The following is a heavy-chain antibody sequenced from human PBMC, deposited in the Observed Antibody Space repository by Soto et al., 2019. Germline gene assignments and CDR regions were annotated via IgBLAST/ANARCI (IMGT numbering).Heavy chain of an antibody. Sequence: QVQLVQSGAEVKKPGSSVKVSCKASGGTFSSYAISWVRQAPGQGLEWMGGIIPIFGTANYAQKFQGRVTITADESTSPAYMELSSLRSEDTAVYYCARGEGVAVAGTYYYYGMDVWGQGTTVTVSS. V-gene: IGHV1-69*01. CDR1: GGTFSSYA. CDR3: ARGEGVAVAGTYYYYGMDV. J-gene: IGHJ6*02. D-gene: IGHD6-19*01. CDR2: IIPIFGTA.